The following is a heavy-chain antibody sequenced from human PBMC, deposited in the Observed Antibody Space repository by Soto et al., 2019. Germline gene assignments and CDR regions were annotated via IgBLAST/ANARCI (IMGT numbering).Heavy chain of an antibody. Sequence: QVQLVQSGAEVKKPGSSVKVSCKASGGTFSSYTISWVRQAPGQGLEWMGRIIPILGIANYAQKFQGRVTITADKSTSTAYMELSSLRSEDTAVYYCARDTRKYLLLFQTGSEYFQHWGQGTLVTVSS. D-gene: IGHD2-21*02. CDR3: ARDTRKYLLLFQTGSEYFQH. CDR1: GGTFSSYT. J-gene: IGHJ1*01. CDR2: IIPILGIA. V-gene: IGHV1-69*08.